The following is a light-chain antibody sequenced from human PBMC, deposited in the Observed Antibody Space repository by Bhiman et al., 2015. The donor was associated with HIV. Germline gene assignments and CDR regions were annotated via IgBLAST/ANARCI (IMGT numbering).Light chain of an antibody. CDR2: RNN. V-gene: IGLV1-47*01. CDR3: ASWDDSLSGVV. Sequence: QSVLTQPPSASGTPGQRVTISCSGSSSNIGSNTVNWYQQLPGTAPKLLIYRNNQRPSGVPDRFSGSKSGSSASLALSGLRSEDEAEYYCASWDDSLSGVVFGGGTKLTVL. CDR1: SSNIGSNT. J-gene: IGLJ2*01.